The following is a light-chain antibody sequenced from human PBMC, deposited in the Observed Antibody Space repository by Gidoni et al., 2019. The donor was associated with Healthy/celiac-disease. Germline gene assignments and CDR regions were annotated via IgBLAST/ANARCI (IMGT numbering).Light chain of an antibody. J-gene: IGLJ2*01. Sequence: QSVLTQPPSVSAAPGQKVTISGSGSSSNIGNNYVSWYQQLPGTAPKLLIYDNNKLPSGIPDRFSGSKSGTSATLGITGLQTGDEADYYCGTWDSSLSAVVFGGGTKLTVL. V-gene: IGLV1-51*01. CDR2: DNN. CDR3: GTWDSSLSAVV. CDR1: SSNIGNNY.